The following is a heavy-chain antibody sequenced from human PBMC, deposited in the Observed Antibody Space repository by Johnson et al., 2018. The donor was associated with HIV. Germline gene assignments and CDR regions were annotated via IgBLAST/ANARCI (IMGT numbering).Heavy chain of an antibody. J-gene: IGHJ3*02. CDR2: ISYVETNK. D-gene: IGHD6-13*01. CDR3: ARERIGYSSSGDAFDI. CDR1: AFTFRTYS. Sequence: QVQLVESGGGVVQRGRSLRLSCAASAFTFRTYSMHWVRQPPGKGLEWVAAISYVETNKYYEDSVKGRLTISRDNSKNTLYLQMNSLRAEDTAVYYCARERIGYSSSGDAFDIWGQGTMVTVSS. V-gene: IGHV3-30-3*01.